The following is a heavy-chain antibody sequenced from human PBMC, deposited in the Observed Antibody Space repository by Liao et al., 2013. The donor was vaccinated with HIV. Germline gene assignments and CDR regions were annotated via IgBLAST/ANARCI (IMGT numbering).Heavy chain of an antibody. CDR1: HGSISSNY. Sequence: QVQLQESGRGLLRPSETLSLICSVSHGSISSNYWNWIRQPAGKGLEWLGRVSPTGSTTYKPSLKSRLSMSIDTSRNKFFLNLISVTAADTAVYFCAGGSWFDPWGQGILVIVS. CDR2: VSPTGST. V-gene: IGHV4-4*07. CDR3: AGGSWFDP. J-gene: IGHJ5*02.